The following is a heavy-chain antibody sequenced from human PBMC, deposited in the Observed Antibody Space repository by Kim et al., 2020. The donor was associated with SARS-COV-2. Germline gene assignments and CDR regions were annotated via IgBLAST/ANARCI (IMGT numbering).Heavy chain of an antibody. Sequence: ASVKVSCKVSGYSLTELSIHWVRQAPGKGLEWMGGFDPEDGETIFAQKFQGRVTMTEDTSTDTAYMELSSLRSEDTAMYYCLTDGYHMGNWGQGTLVTVSS. CDR1: GYSLTELS. D-gene: IGHD5-18*01. J-gene: IGHJ4*02. CDR3: LTDGYHMGN. V-gene: IGHV1-24*01. CDR2: FDPEDGET.